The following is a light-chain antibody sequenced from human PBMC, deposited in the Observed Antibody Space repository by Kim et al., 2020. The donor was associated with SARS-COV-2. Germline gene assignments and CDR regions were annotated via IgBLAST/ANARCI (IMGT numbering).Light chain of an antibody. CDR1: SSNIGSNT. CDR2: SNN. J-gene: IGLJ3*02. V-gene: IGLV1-44*01. Sequence: GQRVTISCSGSSSNIGSNTVNWNQQLPGTAPKLLIYSNNQRPSGVPDRFSGSKSGTSASLAISGLQSEDEADYYCAAWDDSLNGRVFGGGTKLTVL. CDR3: AAWDDSLNGRV.